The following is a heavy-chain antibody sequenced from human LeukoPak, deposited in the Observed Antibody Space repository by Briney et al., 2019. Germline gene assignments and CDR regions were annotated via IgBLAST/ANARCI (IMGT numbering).Heavy chain of an antibody. CDR3: TRHPPRWVAAAGTPFDY. D-gene: IGHD6-13*01. Sequence: GGSLRLSCAASGFTFSGSAMHWVRQASGKGLEWVGRIRSKANSYATAYAASVKGRFTISRDDSKNTAYLQMNSLRTEDTAVYYCTRHPPRWVAAAGTPFDYWGQGTLVTVSS. CDR1: GFTFSGSA. V-gene: IGHV3-73*01. CDR2: IRSKANSYAT. J-gene: IGHJ4*02.